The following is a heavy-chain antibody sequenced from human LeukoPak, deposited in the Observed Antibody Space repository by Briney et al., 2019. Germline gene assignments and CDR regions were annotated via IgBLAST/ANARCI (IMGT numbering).Heavy chain of an antibody. D-gene: IGHD5-12*01. V-gene: IGHV3-74*03. CDR2: INSDGSNT. Sequence: GGSLRLSCVASGFTFSTYNMHWVRQAPGKGLVWVSRINSDGSNTKTADSVQGRFTISRDNANHMLYLEMNSLRAEDTAMYYCARGPARRGSAFDCWGQGALVIVSS. CDR1: GFTFSTYN. J-gene: IGHJ4*02. CDR3: ARGPARRGSAFDC.